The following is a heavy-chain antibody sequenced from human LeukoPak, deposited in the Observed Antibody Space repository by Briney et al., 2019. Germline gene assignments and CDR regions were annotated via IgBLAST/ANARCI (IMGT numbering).Heavy chain of an antibody. D-gene: IGHD6-19*01. Sequence: PGGSLRLSCAASGFTFSSYAMSWVRQAPGKGLEWVSAISGSGGSTYYADSVKGRFTISRDNAKNSLYLQMNSLRAEDTAVYYCAKDTQWLPGGDDAFDIWGQGTMVTVSS. CDR3: AKDTQWLPGGDDAFDI. J-gene: IGHJ3*02. CDR1: GFTFSSYA. CDR2: ISGSGGST. V-gene: IGHV3-23*01.